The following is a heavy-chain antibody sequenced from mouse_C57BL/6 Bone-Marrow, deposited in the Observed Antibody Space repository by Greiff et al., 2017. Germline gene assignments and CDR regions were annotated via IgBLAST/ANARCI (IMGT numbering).Heavy chain of an antibody. CDR2: ISSGGSYT. CDR1: GFTFSSYG. Sequence: EVQLVESGGDLVKPGGSLKLSCAASGFTFSSYGMSWVRQTPDTRLEWVATISSGGSYTYYPDSVKGRFTISRDNAKNTLYLQMSSLKSEDTAMYYCARQNYNSHYWGQGTTLTVSS. J-gene: IGHJ2*01. D-gene: IGHD1-3*01. V-gene: IGHV5-6*01. CDR3: ARQNYNSHY.